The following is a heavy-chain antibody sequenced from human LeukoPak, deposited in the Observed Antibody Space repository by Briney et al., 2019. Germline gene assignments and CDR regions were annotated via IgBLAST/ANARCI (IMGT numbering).Heavy chain of an antibody. CDR3: AKSPGYCSGGSCYSYWFDP. Sequence: GGSLRLSCAASGFTFSSYAMSWVRQAPGKGLEWVSAISGSGGSTYYADSVKGRFTISRDNSKNTRYLQMNSLRAEDTAVYYCAKSPGYCSGGSCYSYWFDPWGQGTLVTVSS. J-gene: IGHJ5*02. CDR2: ISGSGGST. D-gene: IGHD2-15*01. CDR1: GFTFSSYA. V-gene: IGHV3-23*01.